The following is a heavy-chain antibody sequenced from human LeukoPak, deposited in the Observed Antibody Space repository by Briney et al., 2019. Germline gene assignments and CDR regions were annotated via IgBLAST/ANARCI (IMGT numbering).Heavy chain of an antibody. V-gene: IGHV4-34*01. J-gene: IGHJ3*02. D-gene: IGHD3-22*01. CDR1: GGSFSGYY. CDR2: INHSGST. CDR3: ARGDDVVIGALDI. Sequence: SETLSLTCAVYGGSFSGYYWSWLRQPPGKGLEGIGEINHSGSTNYNPSLKSRVTISVDTSKNQFSLKLSSVTAADTAVYYCARGDDVVIGALDIWGQGTMVTVSS.